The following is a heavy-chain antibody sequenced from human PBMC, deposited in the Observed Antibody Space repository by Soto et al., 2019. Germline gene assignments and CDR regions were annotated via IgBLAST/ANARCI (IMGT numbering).Heavy chain of an antibody. CDR2: IIPIFGTA. CDR1: GGTFSSYA. D-gene: IGHD3-10*01. J-gene: IGHJ5*02. Sequence: QVQLVQSGAEVKKPGSSVKVSCKASGGTFSSYAISWVRQAPVQGLEWMGGIIPIFGTANYAQKFQGRVRITADKSRSTAYMELSSLRSEDTAVYYCARDPARGGEVRGIVDPWGQGPLVTVSS. CDR3: ARDPARGGEVRGIVDP. V-gene: IGHV1-69*06.